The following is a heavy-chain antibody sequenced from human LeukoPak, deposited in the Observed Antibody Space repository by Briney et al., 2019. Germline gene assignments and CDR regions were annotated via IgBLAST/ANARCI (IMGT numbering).Heavy chain of an antibody. D-gene: IGHD3-10*01. V-gene: IGHV4-34*01. Sequence: SETLSLTCAVYGGSFSGYYWSWIRQPPGKGLEWIGEINHSGSTNYKPSLKSRVTISVDTSKNQFSLKLSSVTAADTAVYYCARGRTRSQPILLWFRELSAWGQGTLVTVSS. CDR1: GGSFSGYY. J-gene: IGHJ5*02. CDR2: INHSGST. CDR3: ARGRTRSQPILLWFRELSA.